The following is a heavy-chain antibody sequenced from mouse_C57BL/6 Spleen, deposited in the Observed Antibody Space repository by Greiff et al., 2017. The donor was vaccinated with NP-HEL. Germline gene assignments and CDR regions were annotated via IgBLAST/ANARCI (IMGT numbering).Heavy chain of an antibody. V-gene: IGHV1-55*01. CDR1: GYTFTSYW. Sequence: QVHVKQSGAELVKPGASVKMSCKASGYTFTSYWITWVKQRPVQGLEWIGDIYPCSGNTNYNEKFKGKATLTVDTSSSTAYMQLSSLTSEDSAVYYCAREGDYYGSGYGYYFDYWGQGTTLTVSS. CDR3: AREGDYYGSGYGYYFDY. CDR2: IYPCSGNT. J-gene: IGHJ2*01. D-gene: IGHD1-1*01.